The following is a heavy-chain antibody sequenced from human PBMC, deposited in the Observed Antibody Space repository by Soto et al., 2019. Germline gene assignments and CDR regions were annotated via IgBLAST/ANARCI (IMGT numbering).Heavy chain of an antibody. D-gene: IGHD6-6*01. Sequence: SETLSLTCAVYGGSFSGYYWSWIRQPPGKGLEWIGEINHSGSTNYNPSLKSRVTISVDTSKNQFSLKLSSVTAADTAVYYCARSFSSNYGMDVWGQGTTVTVSS. CDR2: INHSGST. V-gene: IGHV4-34*01. CDR3: ARSFSSNYGMDV. CDR1: GGSFSGYY. J-gene: IGHJ6*02.